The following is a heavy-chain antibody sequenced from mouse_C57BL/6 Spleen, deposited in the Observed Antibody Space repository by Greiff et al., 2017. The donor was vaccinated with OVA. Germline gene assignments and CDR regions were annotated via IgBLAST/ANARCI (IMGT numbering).Heavy chain of an antibody. CDR3: ARNGDYYGSSSYYLDY. CDR1: GFSLTSYG. Sequence: QVQLQQSGPGLVQPSQSLSITCTVSGFSLTSYGVHWVRPSPGKGLEWLGVIWSGGSTDYNAAFISRLSISKDNSKSQVFFKMNSLQADDTAIYYCARNGDYYGSSSYYLDYWGQGTTLTVSS. V-gene: IGHV2-2*01. J-gene: IGHJ2*01. D-gene: IGHD1-1*01. CDR2: IWSGGST.